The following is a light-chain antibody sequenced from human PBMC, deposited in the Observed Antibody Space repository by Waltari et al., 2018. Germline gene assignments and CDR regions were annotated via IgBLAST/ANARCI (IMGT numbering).Light chain of an antibody. Sequence: DIQMTQSPSSLSASVGDRVTISCRASQSIGSYVNWHQQKPGKAPKLLIYAASSLRSGVPSRFSGGGYGTDFTLTISSLQAEDFATFYCQQSYTNPTFGQGTKLEI. CDR3: QQSYTNPT. CDR1: QSIGSY. J-gene: IGKJ2*01. V-gene: IGKV1-39*01. CDR2: AAS.